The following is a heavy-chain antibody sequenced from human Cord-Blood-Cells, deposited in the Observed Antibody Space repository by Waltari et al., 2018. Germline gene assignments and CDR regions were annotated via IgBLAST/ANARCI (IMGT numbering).Heavy chain of an antibody. CDR3: AREGGVWYFDL. D-gene: IGHD3-16*01. CDR2: ISSSSSYI. J-gene: IGHJ2*01. Sequence: EVQLVESGGGLVKPGGSLRLSCAASGFTFSSYSMNWVRQAPGKLLEWVSSISSSSSYIYYADSVKGRFTISRDNAKNSLYLQMNSLRAEDTAVYYCAREGGVWYFDLWGRGTLVTVSS. CDR1: GFTFSSYS. V-gene: IGHV3-21*01.